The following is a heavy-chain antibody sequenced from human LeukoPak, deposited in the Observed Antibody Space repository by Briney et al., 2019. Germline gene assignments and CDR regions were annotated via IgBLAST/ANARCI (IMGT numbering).Heavy chain of an antibody. CDR1: GFTFSSYA. J-gene: IGHJ3*02. CDR3: AKVDSSSWYLGAFDI. Sequence: GGSLRLSCAASGFTFSSYAMSWVRQAPGKGLEWVSAISGSGSSTYYADSVKGRFTISRDNSKNTLYLQMNSLRAEDTAVYYCAKVDSSSWYLGAFDIWGQGTMVTVSS. V-gene: IGHV3-23*01. CDR2: ISGSGSST. D-gene: IGHD6-13*01.